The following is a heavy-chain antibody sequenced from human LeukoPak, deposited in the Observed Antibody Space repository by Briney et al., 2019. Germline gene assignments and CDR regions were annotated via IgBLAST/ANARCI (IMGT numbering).Heavy chain of an antibody. D-gene: IGHD3-3*01. CDR1: GFTFSSYA. Sequence: GGFLRLSCAASGFTFSSYAMSWVRQAPGKGLEWVSAISGSGGSTYYADSVKGRFTISRDNSKNTLYLQMNSLRAEDTAVYYCANDRLNTYYDFWSGYYFDYWGQGTLVTVSS. V-gene: IGHV3-23*01. CDR3: ANDRLNTYYDFWSGYYFDY. CDR2: ISGSGGST. J-gene: IGHJ4*02.